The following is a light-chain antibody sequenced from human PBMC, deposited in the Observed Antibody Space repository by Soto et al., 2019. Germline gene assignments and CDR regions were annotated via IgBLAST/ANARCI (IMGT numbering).Light chain of an antibody. CDR2: DVS. Sequence: QSALTQPASVSGSPGQSITISCTGTSSDVGGYNYVSWYQQHPGKAPKLMIYDVSNRPSGVSNRFSGSKSCNTACLTISGLQAEDEADYYCSSYTSSSTLVVFGGGTKLTVL. CDR3: SSYTSSSTLVV. CDR1: SSDVGGYNY. V-gene: IGLV2-14*01. J-gene: IGLJ2*01.